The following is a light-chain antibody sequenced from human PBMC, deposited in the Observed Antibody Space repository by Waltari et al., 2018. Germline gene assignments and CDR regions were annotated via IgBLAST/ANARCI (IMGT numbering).Light chain of an antibody. Sequence: SYELTQSPSVSVSPGLTATITCPGENLGDKFVSWYQQKPGQYPILVTFENRRRPLVVPERFSGSNSGNTATLTISGTQSLDEADYYCQTWDRRIPIFGGGTKLTVL. J-gene: IGLJ2*01. CDR3: QTWDRRIPI. V-gene: IGLV3-1*01. CDR2: ENR. CDR1: NLGDKF.